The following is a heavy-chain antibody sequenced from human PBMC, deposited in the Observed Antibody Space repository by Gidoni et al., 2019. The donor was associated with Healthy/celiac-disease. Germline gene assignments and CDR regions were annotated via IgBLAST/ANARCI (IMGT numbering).Heavy chain of an antibody. CDR2: IYPGDSDT. Sequence: EVQLVQSGAEVKKPGESLKISCKGSGYSFTSYWIGWVRQMPGKGLEWMGIIYPGDSDTRYSPSFQGQVTISADKSISTAYLQWSSLKASDTAMYYCARQCITMVRGVIAGRAFDIWGQGTMVTVSS. D-gene: IGHD3-10*01. CDR3: ARQCITMVRGVIAGRAFDI. CDR1: GYSFTSYW. V-gene: IGHV5-51*01. J-gene: IGHJ3*02.